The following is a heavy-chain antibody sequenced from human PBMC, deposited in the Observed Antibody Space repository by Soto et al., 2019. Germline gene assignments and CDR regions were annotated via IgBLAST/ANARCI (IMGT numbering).Heavy chain of an antibody. CDR3: ARATVAGYDY. Sequence: SETLSLTCTVSGGSISSYYWSWIRQPPGKGLEWIGYIYYSGSTNYNPSLKSRVTISVDTSKNQFSLKLSSVTVADTAVYYCARATVAGYDYWGQGTLVTVSS. CDR2: IYYSGST. J-gene: IGHJ4*02. D-gene: IGHD6-19*01. V-gene: IGHV4-59*01. CDR1: GGSISSYY.